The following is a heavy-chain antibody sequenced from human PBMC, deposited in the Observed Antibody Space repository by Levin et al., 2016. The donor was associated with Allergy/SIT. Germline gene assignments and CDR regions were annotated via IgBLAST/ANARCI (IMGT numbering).Heavy chain of an antibody. V-gene: IGHV3-30*18. J-gene: IGHJ4*02. D-gene: IGHD3-10*01. CDR2: ISYDGSNK. Sequence: WIRQPPGKGLEWVAVISYDGSNKYYADSVKGRFTISRDNSKNTLYLQMNSLRAEDTAVYYCAKDSAAMVRPNHPLDYWGQGTLVTVSS. CDR3: AKDSAAMVRPNHPLDY.